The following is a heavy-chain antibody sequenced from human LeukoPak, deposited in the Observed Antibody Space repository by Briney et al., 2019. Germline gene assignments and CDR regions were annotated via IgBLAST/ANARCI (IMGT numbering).Heavy chain of an antibody. CDR2: IYYSGST. CDR3: ARDLRYLSSSYWYFDL. V-gene: IGHV4-39*07. D-gene: IGHD1-14*01. Sequence: PSETLSLTCTVSGGSISSSSYYWGWIRQPPGKGLEWIGSIYYSGSTYYNPSLKSRVTISVDTSKNQFSLKLSSVTAADTAVYYCARDLRYLSSSYWYFDLWGRGTLVTVSP. CDR1: GGSISSSSYY. J-gene: IGHJ2*01.